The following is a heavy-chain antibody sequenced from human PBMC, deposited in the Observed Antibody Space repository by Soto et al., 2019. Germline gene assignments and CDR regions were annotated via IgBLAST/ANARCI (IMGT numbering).Heavy chain of an antibody. CDR2: LYYTGST. CDR3: ARGGGYDFRSSQAPPIDV. Sequence: SETLSLTCNVSGGSISYFYWSWIRQSPGKRLEWIGYLYYTGSTNYNPALKSRVTISLDTSKNQFSLKVRSVTAADTAVYYCARGGGYDFRSSQAPPIDVWGQGTKVTVSS. D-gene: IGHD3-3*01. CDR1: GGSISYFY. V-gene: IGHV4-59*01. J-gene: IGHJ6*02.